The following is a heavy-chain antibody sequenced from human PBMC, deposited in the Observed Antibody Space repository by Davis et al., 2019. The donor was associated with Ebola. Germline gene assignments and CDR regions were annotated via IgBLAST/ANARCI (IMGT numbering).Heavy chain of an antibody. Sequence: GGSLRLSCAASGFTLSSYGMHWVRQAPGKGLEWVAGISNNGGNKYYADSVKGRFTISRDNSKNALYLQMNSLRGEDTAVYYCAKTLVRGVMVYASYFDYWGQGTLVTVSS. CDR3: AKTLVRGVMVYASYFDY. V-gene: IGHV3-30*18. J-gene: IGHJ4*02. CDR1: GFTLSSYG. D-gene: IGHD2-8*01. CDR2: ISNNGGNK.